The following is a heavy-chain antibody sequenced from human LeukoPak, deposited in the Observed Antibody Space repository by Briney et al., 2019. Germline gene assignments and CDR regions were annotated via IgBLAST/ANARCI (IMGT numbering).Heavy chain of an antibody. V-gene: IGHV1-2*02. Sequence: GASVKVSCKASGYIFSDYYMHWVRQAPGQGLEWMGWINPDTDGIKYAQNFQDRVTLTRDTSTSTAFMEVTSLTSDDTAVYYCARMGAFTDIDYWGQGTLVTVSS. CDR2: INPDTDGI. D-gene: IGHD3-9*01. J-gene: IGHJ4*02. CDR1: GYIFSDYY. CDR3: ARMGAFTDIDY.